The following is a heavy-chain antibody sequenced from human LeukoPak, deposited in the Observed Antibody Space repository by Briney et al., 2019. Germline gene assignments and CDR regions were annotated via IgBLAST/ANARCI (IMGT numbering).Heavy chain of an antibody. CDR1: GGSFSGYY. V-gene: IGHV4-34*01. CDR2: INHSGST. CDR3: ARPRSAFDI. D-gene: IGHD1-14*01. Sequence: SETLSLTCAVCGGSFSGYYWSWIRQPPGKGLEWIGEINHSGSTNYNPSLKSRVTISVDTSKNQFSLKLSSVTAADTAVYYCARPRSAFDIWGQGTMVTVSS. J-gene: IGHJ3*02.